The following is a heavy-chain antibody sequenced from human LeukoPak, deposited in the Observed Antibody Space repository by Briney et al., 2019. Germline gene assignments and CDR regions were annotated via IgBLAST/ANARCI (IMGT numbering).Heavy chain of an antibody. D-gene: IGHD3-9*01. V-gene: IGHV3-23*01. J-gene: IGHJ4*02. CDR2: ISGSGGST. Sequence: GGSLRLSCAASGFTFSSYAMSWVRQAPGKGLEWVSAISGSGGSTYYADSVKGRFTISRDNSKNTLYLQMNSLRAEDTAVYYCAKGPDILTGYDQPPFVDYWGQGTLVTVSS. CDR1: GFTFSSYA. CDR3: AKGPDILTGYDQPPFVDY.